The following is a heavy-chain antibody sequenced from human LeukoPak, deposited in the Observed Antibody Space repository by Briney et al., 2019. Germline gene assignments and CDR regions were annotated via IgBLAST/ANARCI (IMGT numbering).Heavy chain of an antibody. D-gene: IGHD6-19*01. V-gene: IGHV4-59*12. J-gene: IGHJ4*02. CDR1: GGSISSYY. CDR2: MYYSGST. CDR3: ARTAGGWHSFDY. Sequence: PSETLSLTCTVSGGSISSYYWSWIRQPPGKGLEWIGYMYYSGSTKCNPSLKSRVTISVDTSQNHFSLNLSSVTAADTAVYYCARTAGGWHSFDYWGQGTLVTVSS.